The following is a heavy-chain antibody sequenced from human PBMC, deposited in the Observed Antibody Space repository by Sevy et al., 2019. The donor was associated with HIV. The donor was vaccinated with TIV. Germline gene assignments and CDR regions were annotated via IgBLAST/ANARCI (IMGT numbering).Heavy chain of an antibody. Sequence: SETLSLTCTVSGGSISNFYWSWIRQTPGNGFEWIGYIYYRGSTSLNPSLKSRVTISVDPSKKQFSLKLTFVTAADTAVYYCARGKSYGQCHYMDIWGKGTTVTVSS. D-gene: IGHD3-16*01. CDR2: IYYRGST. V-gene: IGHV4-59*01. CDR1: GGSISNFY. CDR3: ARGKSYGQCHYMDI. J-gene: IGHJ6*03.